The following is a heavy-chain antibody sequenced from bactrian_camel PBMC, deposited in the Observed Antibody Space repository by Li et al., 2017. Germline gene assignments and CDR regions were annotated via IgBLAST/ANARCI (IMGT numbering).Heavy chain of an antibody. V-gene: IGHV3S53*01. Sequence: HVQLVESGGGSVQAGGSLRLSCYISGYATSSKCVAWFRQAPGKGREGVAAIDSGGGTSYAVSVKGRFTISKDVAKNSVYLEMNSLKPEDTAVYYCAADFPQVAGIPYKYCYIKPDFSDWGQGTQVTVS. CDR2: IDSGGGT. CDR1: GYATSSKC. D-gene: IGHD6*01. CDR3: AADFPQVAGIPYKYCYIKPDFSD. J-gene: IGHJ6*01.